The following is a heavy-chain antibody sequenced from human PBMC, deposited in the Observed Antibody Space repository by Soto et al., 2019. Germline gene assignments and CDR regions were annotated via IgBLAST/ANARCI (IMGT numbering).Heavy chain of an antibody. Sequence: GASVKVSCKASGGTFSSYAISWVRQAPGQGLEWMGGITPIFGTANYAQKFQGRVTITADESTSTAYMELSSLRSEDTAVYYCARDLTYGGNSGSLVYYGMDVWGQGTTVTVSS. D-gene: IGHD4-17*01. V-gene: IGHV1-69*13. CDR1: GGTFSSYA. CDR2: ITPIFGTA. J-gene: IGHJ6*02. CDR3: ARDLTYGGNSGSLVYYGMDV.